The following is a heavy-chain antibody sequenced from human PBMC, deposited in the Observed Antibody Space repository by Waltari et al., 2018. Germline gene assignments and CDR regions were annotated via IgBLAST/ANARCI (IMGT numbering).Heavy chain of an antibody. Sequence: QVQLVQSGAEVKKPGSSVKVSCTASGGTFSSYAIPGVRQAPGQGREWRGGIIPIFGTANYAQKFQGRVTITADESTSTAYMELSSLRSEDTAVYYCARVGAIAAAGTLDPWGQGTLVTVSS. V-gene: IGHV1-69*13. D-gene: IGHD6-13*01. CDR2: IIPIFGTA. J-gene: IGHJ5*02. CDR1: GGTFSSYA. CDR3: ARVGAIAAAGTLDP.